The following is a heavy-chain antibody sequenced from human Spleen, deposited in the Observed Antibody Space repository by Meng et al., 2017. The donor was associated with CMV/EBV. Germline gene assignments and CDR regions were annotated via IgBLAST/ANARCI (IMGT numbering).Heavy chain of an antibody. CDR1: GFTFSNYW. D-gene: IGHD3-16*01. CDR3: VRDKWGDS. Sequence: GGSLRLSCTASGFTFSNYWMTWVRQVPGKGLEWMANIKEDGSKTVYVDSVKGRFTISRDNAKTSLYLQMDSLRAEDTAVYYCVRDKWGDSWGQGTLVTVSS. V-gene: IGHV3-7*01. CDR2: IKEDGSKT. J-gene: IGHJ5*01.